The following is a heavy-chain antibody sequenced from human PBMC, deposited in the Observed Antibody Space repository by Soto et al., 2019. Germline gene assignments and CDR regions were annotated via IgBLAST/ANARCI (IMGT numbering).Heavy chain of an antibody. J-gene: IGHJ4*02. CDR1: GYTFITYG. CDR3: ARGMVAASTSPFEH. V-gene: IGHV1-18*01. D-gene: IGHD2-15*01. Sequence: QVQLIQSGAEVKKPGASVKVSCQASGYTFITYGVSWVRQAPGQGLEWMGWISTFNGQTEYAQQFQDRITMTTDTSTNTGYMELRSLTSDDTAIYYCARGMVAASTSPFEHWGQGTPVIVSS. CDR2: ISTFNGQT.